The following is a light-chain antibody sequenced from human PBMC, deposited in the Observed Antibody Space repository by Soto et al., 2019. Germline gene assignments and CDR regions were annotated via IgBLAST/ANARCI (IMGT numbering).Light chain of an antibody. CDR1: SSNIGAGYG. V-gene: IGLV1-40*01. CDR2: DNS. Sequence: QSVLTQPPSVSGGPGQSVTISCTGTSSNIGAGYGVHWYQHLPGTAPKLLIYDNSNRPSGVPDRFSGSKSGTSASLAITGLQAEDEADYYCQSFDTSLTDLVLFGGGTKVTVL. J-gene: IGLJ3*02. CDR3: QSFDTSLTDLVL.